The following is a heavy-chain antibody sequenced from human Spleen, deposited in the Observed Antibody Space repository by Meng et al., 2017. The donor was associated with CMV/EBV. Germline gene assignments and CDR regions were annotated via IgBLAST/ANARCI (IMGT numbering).Heavy chain of an antibody. CDR3: ARGEVDDFWSGYLI. CDR2: IYAGGGT. V-gene: IGHV3-53*01. Sequence: GGSLRLSCAASGFTVSTNYMSWVRQAPGKGLEWVSVIYAGGGTYYADSVKGRFTVSRDDSKNAVYLQVSSLRAEDTAVYFCARGEVDDFWSGYLIWGQGTMVTVSS. CDR1: GFTVSTNY. D-gene: IGHD3-3*01. J-gene: IGHJ3*02.